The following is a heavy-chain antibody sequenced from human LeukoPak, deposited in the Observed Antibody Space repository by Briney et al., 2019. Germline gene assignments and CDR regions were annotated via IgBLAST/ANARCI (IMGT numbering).Heavy chain of an antibody. CDR2: MSPGDYDN. Sequence: GESLKISFKGSGYSFTNYWSGWVRQMPGEGLEWMGVMSPGDYDNRYSRSFQGKVTISADKSISTAYLQWSSLKASDTAMYYCARHFGGRYGSGSYSLDYWGQGTLVTVSS. J-gene: IGHJ4*02. V-gene: IGHV5-51*01. CDR3: ARHFGGRYGSGSYSLDY. D-gene: IGHD3-10*01. CDR1: GYSFTNYW.